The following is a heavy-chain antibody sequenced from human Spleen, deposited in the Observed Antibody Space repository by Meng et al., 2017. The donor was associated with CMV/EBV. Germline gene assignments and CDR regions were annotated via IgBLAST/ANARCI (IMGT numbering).Heavy chain of an antibody. CDR2: INSDGSTT. D-gene: IGHD3-3*01. V-gene: IGHV3-74*01. CDR3: ARGPGSGYYWSGMDV. Sequence: GESLKISCAASGCTFSSFWMHWVRQAPGKGLVWVSRINSDGSTTNYADSVKGRFTISRDSAKNTVYLQMNSLRAEDTAAYFCARGPGSGYYWSGMDVWGQGTTVTVSS. CDR1: GCTFSSFW. J-gene: IGHJ6*02.